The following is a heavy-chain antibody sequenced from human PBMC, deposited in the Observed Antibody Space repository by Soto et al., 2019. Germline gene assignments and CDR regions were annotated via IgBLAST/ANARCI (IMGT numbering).Heavy chain of an antibody. Sequence: ASVKVSCKASGYSFTNYEINWVRQAPGHGLEWMGWMNPYNGNTAYAQKFQGRVTMTRNTSISTAYMELNNMKSEDTAVYYCARGPGDLGYFDYWGQGALV. V-gene: IGHV1-8*01. CDR1: GYSFTNYE. CDR2: MNPYNGNT. J-gene: IGHJ4*02. D-gene: IGHD3-10*01. CDR3: ARGPGDLGYFDY.